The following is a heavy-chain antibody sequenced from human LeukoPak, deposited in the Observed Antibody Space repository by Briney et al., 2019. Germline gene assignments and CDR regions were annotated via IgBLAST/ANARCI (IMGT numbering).Heavy chain of an antibody. CDR1: GYTFTSYG. CDR3: ASLCCGGDCYSGYAFDI. J-gene: IGHJ3*02. V-gene: IGHV1-18*01. Sequence: ASVKVSCKASGYTFTSYGISWVRQAPGQGLEWMGWISAYNGNTNYAQKLQGRVTMTRDTSISTAYMELSRLRSDDTAVYYCASLCCGGDCYSGYAFDIWGQGTMVTVSS. D-gene: IGHD2-21*02. CDR2: ISAYNGNT.